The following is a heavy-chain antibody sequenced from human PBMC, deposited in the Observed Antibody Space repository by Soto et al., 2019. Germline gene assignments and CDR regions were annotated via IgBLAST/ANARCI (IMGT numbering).Heavy chain of an antibody. CDR1: GLTFGSRA. Sequence: GGSLRLSCVASGLTFGSRAMSWVRQAPGEGLQWVSTITDTGGDAKYADSVRGRFVISRDNSKKTLYLQMTSLTAEDSAMYFCARGSTDSYQGSRIFDFWGRGTLVTVSS. CDR2: ITDTGGDA. D-gene: IGHD3-10*01. J-gene: IGHJ4*02. CDR3: ARGSTDSYQGSRIFDF. V-gene: IGHV3-23*01.